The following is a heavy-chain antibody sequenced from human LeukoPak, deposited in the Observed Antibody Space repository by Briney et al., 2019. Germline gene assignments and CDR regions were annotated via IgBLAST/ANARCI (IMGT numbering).Heavy chain of an antibody. J-gene: IGHJ6*02. D-gene: IGHD4-23*01. CDR1: GFTFSTYG. Sequence: PGGSLRLSCAASGFTFSTYGVNWVRQAPGKGLEWVSYISSGSGTIYYADSVKGRFTISRDNAKNSLYLQMISLRGEDTAVYYCARPATTVVTGVYYYYYGMDVWGQGTTVTVSS. CDR3: ARPATTVVTGVYYYYYGMDV. V-gene: IGHV3-48*01. CDR2: ISSGSGTI.